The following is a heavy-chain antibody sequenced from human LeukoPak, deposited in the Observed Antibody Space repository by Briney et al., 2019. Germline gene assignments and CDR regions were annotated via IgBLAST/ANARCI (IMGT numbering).Heavy chain of an antibody. V-gene: IGHV4-34*01. Sequence: PSETLSLTCAVYGETFSGFYWSWIRQPPGKGLEWIGEVNPSGSTNYNPSLKSRVTISVDTSKNQFSLKLSSVTAADTAVYYCARHARYYYDSSGYSYWGQGTLVTVSS. D-gene: IGHD3-22*01. CDR2: VNPSGST. CDR1: GETFSGFY. CDR3: ARHARYYYDSSGYSY. J-gene: IGHJ4*02.